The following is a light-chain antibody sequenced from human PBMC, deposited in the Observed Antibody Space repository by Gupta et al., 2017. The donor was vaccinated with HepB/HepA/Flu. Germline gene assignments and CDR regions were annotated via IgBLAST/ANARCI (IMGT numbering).Light chain of an antibody. CDR2: AAS. CDR3: CSYAGSYTWV. Sequence: QSALTPPRSVSGSPGPSVTISCTGTSTDVGGYNYVSWYQHHPDKAPKLVIYAASERPSGVPDRFSGSKSGSTASLTISDLQAEDEADYYCCSYAGSYTWVFGGGTKLTVL. V-gene: IGLV2-11*01. J-gene: IGLJ3*02. CDR1: STDVGGYNY.